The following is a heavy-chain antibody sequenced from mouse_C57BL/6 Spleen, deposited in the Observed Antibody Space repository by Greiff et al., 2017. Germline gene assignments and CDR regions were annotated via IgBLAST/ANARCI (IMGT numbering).Heavy chain of an antibody. CDR3: TRRQLRLLFDY. V-gene: IGHV1-19*01. CDR1: GYTFTDYY. D-gene: IGHD3-2*02. Sequence: VQLQQSGPVLVKPGASVKMSCKASGYTFTDYYMNWVKQSHGKSLEWIGVINPYNGGTSYNQKFKGKATLTVDKSSSTAYMELNSLTSEDSAVYYCTRRQLRLLFDYWGQGTTLTVSS. J-gene: IGHJ2*01. CDR2: INPYNGGT.